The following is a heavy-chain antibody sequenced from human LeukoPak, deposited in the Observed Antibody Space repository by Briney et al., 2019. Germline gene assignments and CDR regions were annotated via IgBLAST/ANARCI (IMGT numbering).Heavy chain of an antibody. CDR3: AKLIGARRLPRDYYYYMDV. V-gene: IGHV4-59*01. CDR2: IYYSGST. J-gene: IGHJ6*03. Sequence: SETLSLTCTVSGGSMSVYYWSWIRQPPGKGLEYIGYIYYSGSTNYNPSLKSRVTISIDTSKDQFSLTLSSVTAADTAVYYCAKLIGARRLPRDYYYYMDVWGKGTTVTVSS. D-gene: IGHD6-6*01. CDR1: GGSMSVYY.